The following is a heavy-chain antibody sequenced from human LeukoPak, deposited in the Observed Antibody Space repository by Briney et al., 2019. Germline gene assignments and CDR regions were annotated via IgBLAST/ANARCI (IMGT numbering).Heavy chain of an antibody. CDR2: IYYSGST. CDR1: GGSISSHY. CDR3: ARDPAGGGGLQGAFDI. V-gene: IGHV4-59*11. Sequence: SETLSLTCTVSGGSISSHYWSWIRQPPGKGLEWIGYIYYSGSTNYNPSLKSRVTISVDTSKNQFSLKLSSVTAADTAVYYCARDPAGGGGLQGAFDIWGQGTMVTVSS. D-gene: IGHD5-24*01. J-gene: IGHJ3*02.